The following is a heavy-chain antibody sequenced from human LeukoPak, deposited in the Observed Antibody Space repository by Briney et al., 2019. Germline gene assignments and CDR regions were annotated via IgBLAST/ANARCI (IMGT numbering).Heavy chain of an antibody. CDR3: VRRSTFYSGSGSYPHFDS. J-gene: IGHJ4*02. D-gene: IGHD3-10*01. CDR2: ISSDGSST. Sequence: PGGSLRLSCAASGFTLSGYWMHWIRQVPGKGLVWVSDISSDGSSTSYANSVKGRFTISRDNAKNKVYLQMTNLGAEDTAVYYCVRRSTFYSGSGSYPHFDSWGRGTLVTVSS. CDR1: GFTLSGYW. V-gene: IGHV3-74*01.